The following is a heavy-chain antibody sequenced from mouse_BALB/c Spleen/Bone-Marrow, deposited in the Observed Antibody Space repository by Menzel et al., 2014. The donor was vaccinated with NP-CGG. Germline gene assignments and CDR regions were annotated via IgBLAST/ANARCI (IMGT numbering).Heavy chain of an antibody. CDR2: INPYNDGT. CDR3: AGIFYFDY. Sequence: VQVKQSGPELVKPGASVKMSCKASGYTFTSYVMHWVKQKPGQGLEWIGYINPYNDGTKYNEKFKGKATLTSDKSSSTLYMRLRRHAAEDFAVCSCAGIFYFDYWGQGTTLTVSS. CDR1: GYTFTSYV. V-gene: IGHV1-14*01. J-gene: IGHJ2*01.